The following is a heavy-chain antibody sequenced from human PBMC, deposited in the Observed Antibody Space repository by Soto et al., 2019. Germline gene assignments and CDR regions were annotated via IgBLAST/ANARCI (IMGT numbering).Heavy chain of an antibody. CDR2: IIPIFGTA. D-gene: IGHD6-13*01. Sequence: QVQLVQSGAEVKKPGSSVKVSCKASGGTFSSYAISWVRQAPGQGLEWMGGIIPIFGTANYAQKFQGRVMITADESTSTGYMELGSLRSEDTAVYYCARVPRIAAADNYGMDVWGQGTTVTVSS. J-gene: IGHJ6*02. CDR1: GGTFSSYA. CDR3: ARVPRIAAADNYGMDV. V-gene: IGHV1-69*01.